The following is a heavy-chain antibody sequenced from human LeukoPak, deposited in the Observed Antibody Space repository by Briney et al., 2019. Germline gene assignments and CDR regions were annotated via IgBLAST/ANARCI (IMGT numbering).Heavy chain of an antibody. CDR3: ARGQVVPAAMRYYGMDV. Sequence: SETLSLTCTVSGGSISSYYWSWIRQHPGKGLEWIGYIYYSGSTYYNPSLKSRVTISVDTSKNQFSLKLSSVTAADTAVYYCARGQVVPAAMRYYGMDVWGQGTTVTVSS. J-gene: IGHJ6*02. D-gene: IGHD2-2*01. CDR2: IYYSGST. CDR1: GGSISSYY. V-gene: IGHV4-59*06.